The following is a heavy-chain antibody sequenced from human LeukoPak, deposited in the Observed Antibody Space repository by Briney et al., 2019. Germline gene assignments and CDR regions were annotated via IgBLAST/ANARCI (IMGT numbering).Heavy chain of an antibody. CDR2: IHYNGNT. CDR3: ARGYSSGWYRGWFDP. V-gene: IGHV4-59*01. Sequence: PSETLSLTCTVSGGSMSSYYWNWIRQPPGKGLEWIGHIHYNGNTNYNPSLKSGVTISVDTSKNQFSLKLSSVTAADMAVYYCARGYSSGWYRGWFDPWGQGTLVIVSS. D-gene: IGHD6-19*01. CDR1: GGSMSSYY. J-gene: IGHJ5*02.